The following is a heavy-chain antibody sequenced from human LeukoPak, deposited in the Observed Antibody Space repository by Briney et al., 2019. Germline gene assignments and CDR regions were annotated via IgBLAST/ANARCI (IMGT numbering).Heavy chain of an antibody. D-gene: IGHD3/OR15-3a*01. CDR3: AKNVGGLLINQDHPLDS. Sequence: GGSLRLSCAASGFTFTSYGMTWVRQAPGKGLEWVSSLSGSGSYRYYADSVKGRFTISRDNSRNTVYLQMNSLRAEDTALYYCAKNVGGLLINQDHPLDSWGQGTLVTVSS. V-gene: IGHV3-23*01. J-gene: IGHJ4*02. CDR1: GFTFTSYG. CDR2: LSGSGSYR.